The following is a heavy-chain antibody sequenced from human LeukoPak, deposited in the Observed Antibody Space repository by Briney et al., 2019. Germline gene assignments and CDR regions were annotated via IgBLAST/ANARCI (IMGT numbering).Heavy chain of an antibody. CDR2: ISSSSSYK. Sequence: GGSLRLSCAASGFTFSSYWMSWVRQAPGKGLEWVSSISSSSSYKYYADSVKDRFTISRDNAKNSLYLQMHSLRAEDTAVYCCAREDVDTAMVLYDCWGQGTLVTVSS. J-gene: IGHJ4*02. V-gene: IGHV3-21*01. CDR1: GFTFSSYW. CDR3: AREDVDTAMVLYDC. D-gene: IGHD5-18*01.